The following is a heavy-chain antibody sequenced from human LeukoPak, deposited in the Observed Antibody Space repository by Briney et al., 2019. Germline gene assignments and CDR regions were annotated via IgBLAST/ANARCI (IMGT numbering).Heavy chain of an antibody. CDR2: ISSSGSTI. CDR1: GFTFSSYE. D-gene: IGHD6-19*01. CDR3: ARYSSGWTASYNWFDP. J-gene: IGHJ5*02. V-gene: IGHV3-48*03. Sequence: GGSLRLSCAASGFTFSSYEMNWVRQASGKGLEWVSYISSSGSTIYYADSVKGRFTISRDNAKNLLYLQMNSLRAEDTAVYYCARYSSGWTASYNWFDPWGQGTLVTVSS.